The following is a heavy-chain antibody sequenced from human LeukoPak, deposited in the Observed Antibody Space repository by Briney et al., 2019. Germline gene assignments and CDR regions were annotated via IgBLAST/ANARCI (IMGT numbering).Heavy chain of an antibody. CDR3: ARAYNYYDSSGYYLGYYFDY. V-gene: IGHV1-3*02. CDR2: SNAGNGNT. Sequence: ASVKVSCKASGYTFTSYAMHWVRQAPGQRLEWMGWSNAGNGNTKYSQEFQGRVTITRDTSASTAYMELSSLRSEDMAVYYCARAYNYYDSSGYYLGYYFDYWGQGTLVTVSP. J-gene: IGHJ4*02. CDR1: GYTFTSYA. D-gene: IGHD3-22*01.